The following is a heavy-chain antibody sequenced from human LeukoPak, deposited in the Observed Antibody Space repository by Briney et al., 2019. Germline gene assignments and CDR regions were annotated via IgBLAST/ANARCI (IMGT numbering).Heavy chain of an antibody. V-gene: IGHV4-59*01. Sequence: SETLSLTCTVSGGSISSYDWSWIRLPPGKGLEWIGYLSKSGNTNYSPSLKSRVTIFGDTSKNQFFLKLSSVTAADMAVYYCARARYVNSFYAFDIWGQGTLVTVSS. CDR1: GGSISSYD. J-gene: IGHJ3*02. D-gene: IGHD3-9*01. CDR3: ARARYVNSFYAFDI. CDR2: LSKSGNT.